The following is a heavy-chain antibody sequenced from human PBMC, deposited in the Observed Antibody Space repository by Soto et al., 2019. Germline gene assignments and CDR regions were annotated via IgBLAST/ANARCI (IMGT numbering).Heavy chain of an antibody. CDR1: GFTFSSHY. V-gene: IGHV3-74*01. CDR3: ARGGCSATSCLDY. Sequence: EVQLVESGGGVVQPGGSLRLTCAASGFTFSSHYMHWVRQAPGTGLVWVSYINSDGSTSYADSVKGRFTISRDNAKNTLYLQMNTLRADDTAVYYCARGGCSATSCLDYWGPGTLVTVSP. D-gene: IGHD2-2*01. CDR2: INSDGST. J-gene: IGHJ4*02.